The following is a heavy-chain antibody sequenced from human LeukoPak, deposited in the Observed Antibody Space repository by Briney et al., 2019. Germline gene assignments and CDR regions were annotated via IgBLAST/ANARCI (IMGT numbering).Heavy chain of an antibody. CDR3: TSRGNYDSSYYMDV. Sequence: GGSLRPSCAASGFTFSGSLIHWVRQASGKGLEWVGLVRSKANSHATSYAASVKGRFTISRDDSKNTAYLQMNSLKTEDTAIYYCTSRGNYDSSYYMDVWGKGTTVTVSS. CDR2: VRSKANSHAT. V-gene: IGHV3-73*01. J-gene: IGHJ6*03. D-gene: IGHD3-22*01. CDR1: GFTFSGSL.